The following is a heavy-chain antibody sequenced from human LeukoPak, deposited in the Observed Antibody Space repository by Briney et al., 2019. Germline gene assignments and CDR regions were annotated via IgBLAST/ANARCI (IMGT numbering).Heavy chain of an antibody. CDR3: ARERGPNLGISEDAFDI. CDR2: IIPIFGTA. J-gene: IGHJ3*02. CDR1: GGTFSSYA. D-gene: IGHD3-3*02. V-gene: IGHV1-69*05. Sequence: SVKVSCKTSGGTFSSYAISWVRQAPGQGLEWMGGIIPIFGTANYAQKFQGRVTITTDESTSTAYMELSSLRSEDTAVYYCARERGPNLGISEDAFDIWGQGTMVTVSS.